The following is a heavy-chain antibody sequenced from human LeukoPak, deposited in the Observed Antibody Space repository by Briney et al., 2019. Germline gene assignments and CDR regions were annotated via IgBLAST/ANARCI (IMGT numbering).Heavy chain of an antibody. CDR3: ARDYDSSGDY. V-gene: IGHV3-53*01. D-gene: IGHD3-22*01. J-gene: IGHJ4*02. Sequence: GGSLRLSCAASGFTVSSNYMNWVRQAPGKGLEWVSVIYTGGNTYYADSVKGRFTISRDNAKNSLYLQMNSLRAEDTAVYYCARDYDSSGDYWGQGTLVTVSS. CDR2: IYTGGNT. CDR1: GFTVSSNY.